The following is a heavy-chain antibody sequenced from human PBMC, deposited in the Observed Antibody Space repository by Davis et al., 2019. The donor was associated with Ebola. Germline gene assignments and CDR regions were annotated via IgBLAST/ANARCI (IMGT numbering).Heavy chain of an antibody. CDR2: ISYDGSDK. D-gene: IGHD3-3*01. CDR3: AKGFHDFWSGALDY. J-gene: IGHJ4*02. V-gene: IGHV3-30*18. CDR1: GLPSSTYG. Sequence: GGPLKPPFQPPGLPSSTYGLPWVGQAQGKGLEWVAVISYDGSDKYYTDSVKGRFTISRDNSKNLLYLQMNSLRGEDTAVYYCAKGFHDFWSGALDYWGQGALVTVSS.